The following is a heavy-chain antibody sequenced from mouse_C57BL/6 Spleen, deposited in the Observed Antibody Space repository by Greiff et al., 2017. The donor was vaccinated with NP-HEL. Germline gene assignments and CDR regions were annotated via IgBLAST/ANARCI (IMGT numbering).Heavy chain of an antibody. CDR2: IDPEDGAP. Sequence: VQLQQSGAELVKPGASVKLSCTASGFNIKDYYMHWVKQRTEQGLEWIGRIDPEDGAPKYAQKFQGKATITADTPSNTAYLHLSSLTAQDTAVYYCASYGSGYWGHGTTLTGSS. D-gene: IGHD1-1*01. J-gene: IGHJ2*01. CDR3: ASYGSGY. CDR1: GFNIKDYY. V-gene: IGHV14-2*01.